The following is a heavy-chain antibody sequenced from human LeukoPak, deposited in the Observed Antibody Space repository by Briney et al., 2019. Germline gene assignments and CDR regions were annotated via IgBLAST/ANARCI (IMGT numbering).Heavy chain of an antibody. V-gene: IGHV3-15*01. CDR2: VRSETDGGAI. CDR1: GITLTDAW. Sequence: PGGSLRLSCTPSGITLTDAWMSWVRQAPGKGLEWGGRVRSETDGGAIDYATPVKGRFTISRDDSKNTLYLQMNSLQTEDTAVYYCATGGHYSSDWGQGALVTVSS. J-gene: IGHJ4*02. D-gene: IGHD1-26*01. CDR3: ATGGHYSSD.